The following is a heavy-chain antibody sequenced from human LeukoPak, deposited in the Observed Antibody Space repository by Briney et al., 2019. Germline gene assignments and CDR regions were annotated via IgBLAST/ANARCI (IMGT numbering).Heavy chain of an antibody. Sequence: SVKVSCKASVGTFSSYAISWVRQAPGQGLEWMGGIIPIFGTANYAQKFQGRVTITADESTSTAYMELSSLRSEDTAVYYCARGPYYDFWSGYSNFDYWGQGTLVTVSS. J-gene: IGHJ4*02. V-gene: IGHV1-69*13. CDR2: IIPIFGTA. D-gene: IGHD3-3*01. CDR1: VGTFSSYA. CDR3: ARGPYYDFWSGYSNFDY.